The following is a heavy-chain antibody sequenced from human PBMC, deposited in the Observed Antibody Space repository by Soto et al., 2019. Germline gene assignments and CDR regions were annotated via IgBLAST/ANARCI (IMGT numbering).Heavy chain of an antibody. CDR2: IYYSGST. CDR3: ARDTPYCGGDCYSGWFDP. D-gene: IGHD2-21*02. J-gene: IGHJ5*02. CDR1: GGSISSYY. V-gene: IGHV4-59*01. Sequence: SETLSLTCTVSGGSISSYYWSWIRQPPGKGLDWIWYIYYSGSTNYNPSLKSRVTISVDTSKNQFSLKLSSVTAADTAVYYFARDTPYCGGDCYSGWFDPWGQGTLVTVSS.